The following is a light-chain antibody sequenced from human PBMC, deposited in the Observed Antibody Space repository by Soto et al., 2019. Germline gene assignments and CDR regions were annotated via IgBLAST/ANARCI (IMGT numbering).Light chain of an antibody. CDR2: DAS. V-gene: IGKV3-11*01. J-gene: IGKJ1*01. CDR1: QSVSSY. CDR3: QQRSNWT. Sequence: EIVLTQSPATLSLSPGERATLSCRASQSVSSYLAWYQQKPGQAPRLLIYDASNRATGIPARFSGSGSGTDFTLTISRLEPEDLAVYYCQQRSNWTFGQGTQVDIK.